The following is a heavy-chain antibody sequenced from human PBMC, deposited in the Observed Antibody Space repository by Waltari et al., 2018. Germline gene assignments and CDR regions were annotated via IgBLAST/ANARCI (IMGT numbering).Heavy chain of an antibody. Sequence: QVQLQESGPGLVKPSETLSLTCTVSGYSISSGYYWGWIRQPPGKGLEWIGSIYHSGSTYYNPALRSRVTISVDTSKNQFSLKLSSVTAADTAVYYCARTRQAGAFDIWGQGTMVTVSS. CDR3: ARTRQAGAFDI. CDR1: GYSISSGYY. J-gene: IGHJ3*02. D-gene: IGHD6-6*01. V-gene: IGHV4-38-2*02. CDR2: IYHSGST.